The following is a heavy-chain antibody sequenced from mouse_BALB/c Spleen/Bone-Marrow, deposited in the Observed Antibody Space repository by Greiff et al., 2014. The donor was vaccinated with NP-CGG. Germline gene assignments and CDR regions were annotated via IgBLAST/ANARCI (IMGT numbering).Heavy chain of an antibody. CDR3: AFANWDIGGPFAY. CDR2: INPSSGYT. V-gene: IGHV1-4*01. CDR1: GYTFASYT. J-gene: IGHJ3*01. Sequence: QVQLQQSGAELARPGASVKMSCKASGYTFASYTMHWVKQRPGQGLEWIGYINPSSGYTNYNQKFKDKATLTADKSSSTAYMQLSILTSEDSAVYYYAFANWDIGGPFAYWGQGTLVTVPA. D-gene: IGHD4-1*01.